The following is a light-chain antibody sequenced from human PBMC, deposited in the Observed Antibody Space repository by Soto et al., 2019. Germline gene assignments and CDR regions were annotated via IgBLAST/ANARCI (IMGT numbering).Light chain of an antibody. CDR1: QSVSSY. Sequence: EIVLTQSPATLSLSPGERATLSCRASQSVSSYLAWYQQKPGQAPRLLIYDASNRATGIPARFSGSGSGTDFTLPISSLEPEDFAFYYCQQRSNWPPTFGQGTKV. V-gene: IGKV3-11*01. J-gene: IGKJ1*01. CDR2: DAS. CDR3: QQRSNWPPT.